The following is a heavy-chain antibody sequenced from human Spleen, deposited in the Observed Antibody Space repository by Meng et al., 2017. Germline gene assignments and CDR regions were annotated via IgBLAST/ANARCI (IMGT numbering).Heavy chain of an antibody. CDR3: GRLGYCTTTSCYSDY. D-gene: IGHD2-2*01. J-gene: IGHJ4*02. V-gene: IGHV1-3*01. Sequence: QVHLVQAGSEVKKPGASVKVSCKASGYSFTSYAMHWVRQAPGQRLEWMGWINAGNGNTKYSQKFQGRVTITRDTSARTAHLELSSLSSEDTAVYYCGRLGYCTTTSCYSDYWGQGTLVTVSS. CDR2: INAGNGNT. CDR1: GYSFTSYA.